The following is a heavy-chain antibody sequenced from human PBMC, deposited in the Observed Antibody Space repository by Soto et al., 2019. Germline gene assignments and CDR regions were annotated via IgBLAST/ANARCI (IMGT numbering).Heavy chain of an antibody. CDR2: ISGSGGST. Sequence: VQLLESGGGLVQPGGSLRLSCAASGFTFSSYAMSWVRQAPGKGLEWVSAISGSGGSTYYADSVKGRFTISRDNSKNTLYLQMNSLRAEDTAVYYCAKDSPYYDILIGYFDYWGQGTLVTVSS. CDR3: AKDSPYYDILIGYFDY. V-gene: IGHV3-23*01. J-gene: IGHJ4*02. D-gene: IGHD3-9*01. CDR1: GFTFSSYA.